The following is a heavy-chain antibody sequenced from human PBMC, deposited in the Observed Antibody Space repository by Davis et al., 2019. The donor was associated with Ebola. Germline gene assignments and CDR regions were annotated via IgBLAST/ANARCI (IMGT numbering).Heavy chain of an antibody. J-gene: IGHJ5*02. Sequence: GESLKISCAASGFTFSSYGMHWVRQAPGKGLEWVAVISYDGSNKYYADSVKGRFTISRDNSKNTLYLQMNSLRAEDTAVYYCARVGLRSLSLKTWGQGTLVTVSS. V-gene: IGHV3-30*03. CDR3: ARVGLRSLSLKT. CDR2: ISYDGSNK. D-gene: IGHD4-17*01. CDR1: GFTFSSYG.